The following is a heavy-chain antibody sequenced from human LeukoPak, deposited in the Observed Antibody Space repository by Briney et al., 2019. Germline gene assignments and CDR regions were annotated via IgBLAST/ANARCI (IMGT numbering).Heavy chain of an antibody. CDR2: IRYDGGNK. CDR1: GFTFSSYG. J-gene: IGHJ4*02. CDR3: AKSLSALPAALDY. D-gene: IGHD2-2*01. V-gene: IGHV3-30*02. Sequence: GGSLRLSCAASGFTFSSYGMHWVRQAPGKGLEWVAFIRYDGGNKYYADSVKGRFTISRDNSKNTLYLQMNSLRAEDTAVYYCAKSLSALPAALDYWGQGTLVTASS.